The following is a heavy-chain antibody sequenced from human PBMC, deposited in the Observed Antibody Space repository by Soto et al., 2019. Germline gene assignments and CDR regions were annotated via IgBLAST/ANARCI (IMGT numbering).Heavy chain of an antibody. CDR1: GGCFSNYY. D-gene: IGHD1-26*01. J-gene: IGHJ4*02. CDR3: AREGLVGATTRTGPDY. V-gene: IGHV1-18*04. CDR2: ISAYNGNT. Sequence: ACTVSGGCFSNYYSGWIRQPPVKGLEWMGWISAYNGNTNYAQKLQGRVTMTTETSTSTAYMELRSLRSDDTAVYYCAREGLVGATTRTGPDYWGQGTLVTVSS.